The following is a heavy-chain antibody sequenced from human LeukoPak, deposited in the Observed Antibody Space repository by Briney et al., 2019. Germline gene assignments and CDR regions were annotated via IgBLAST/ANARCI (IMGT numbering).Heavy chain of an antibody. CDR2: IYSGGST. J-gene: IGHJ4*02. Sequence: GGSLRLSCAASGFTVSSNYMSWVRQAPGKGLEWVSVIYSGGSTYYADSVKGRFTISRDNSKNTLYLQMNSLRAEDTAVYYRARSHSYYYDSSGYIGNFDYWGQGTLVTVSS. CDR1: GFTVSSNY. V-gene: IGHV3-66*01. D-gene: IGHD3-22*01. CDR3: ARSHSYYYDSSGYIGNFDY.